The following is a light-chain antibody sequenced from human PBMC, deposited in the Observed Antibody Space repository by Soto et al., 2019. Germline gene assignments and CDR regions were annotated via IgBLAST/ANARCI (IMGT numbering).Light chain of an antibody. J-gene: IGLJ1*01. CDR3: CSYAGSSTVTYV. Sequence: QSVLTQPPSVSGAPGQRVTISCTGSSSNIGAGYDVHWYQQLPGTAPKLLIYGNSNRPSGVPDRFSGSKSGTSASLAITGLQAEDEADYYCCSYAGSSTVTYVFGNGTKVTV. CDR2: GNS. CDR1: SSNIGAGYD. V-gene: IGLV1-40*01.